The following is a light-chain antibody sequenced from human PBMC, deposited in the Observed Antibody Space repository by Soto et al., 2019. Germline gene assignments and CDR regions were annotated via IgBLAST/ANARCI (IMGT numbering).Light chain of an antibody. V-gene: IGKV3-20*01. CDR3: KQYGSSPIT. CDR2: DAY. CDR1: QSVSSY. J-gene: IGKJ5*01. Sequence: ETVMTQSPATLSVSPGGRATLSCRASQSVSSYLAWYQQKPGQAHRLLIYDAYNRATGIQARFSGSGSGTDFTLTIRRLEPEDFAVYYCKQYGSSPITFGQGTRLEIK.